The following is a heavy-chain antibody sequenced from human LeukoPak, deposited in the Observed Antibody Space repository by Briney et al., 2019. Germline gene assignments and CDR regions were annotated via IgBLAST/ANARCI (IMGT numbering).Heavy chain of an antibody. CDR3: ARRTRGAFYFDY. Sequence: SETLSLTCTVSGGSINSGGYYWSWIRQHPGKGLEWIGYIYYSGSPYYNPSLKSRVTTSIDTSKNHLSLKLTSVTAADTAVYYCARRTRGAFYFDYWGQGTVDTVSS. J-gene: IGHJ4*02. CDR2: IYYSGSP. CDR1: GGSINSGGYY. D-gene: IGHD1-14*01. V-gene: IGHV4-31*03.